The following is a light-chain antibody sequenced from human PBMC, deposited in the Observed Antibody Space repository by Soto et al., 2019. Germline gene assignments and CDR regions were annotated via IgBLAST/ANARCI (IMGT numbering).Light chain of an antibody. Sequence: ELVMTTSPATLSLSPRERATLSCRASQSVGRHLNWYRQKPGQAPRLLIYDASERATGIPARFSGSGSGTDFTLTISSLEHEDFVVYYCQQYGSSPQVTFGGGTKVDI. J-gene: IGKJ4*01. CDR1: QSVGRH. V-gene: IGKV3-11*01. CDR3: QQYGSSPQVT. CDR2: DAS.